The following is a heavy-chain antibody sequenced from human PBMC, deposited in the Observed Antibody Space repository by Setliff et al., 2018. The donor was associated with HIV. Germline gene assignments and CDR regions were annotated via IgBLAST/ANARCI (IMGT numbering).Heavy chain of an antibody. CDR3: ARGGRKDLADY. J-gene: IGHJ4*02. V-gene: IGHV1-18*01. CDR1: GYTFSSFG. Sequence: GASVKVSCKASGYTFSSFGISWVRQAPGQGLEWMGWISAYNGNTKSAQNLQGRVTMTTDTSTSTAHMELSSVTVADSAVFYCARGGRKDLADYWGQGTQVTVSS. CDR2: ISAYNGNT.